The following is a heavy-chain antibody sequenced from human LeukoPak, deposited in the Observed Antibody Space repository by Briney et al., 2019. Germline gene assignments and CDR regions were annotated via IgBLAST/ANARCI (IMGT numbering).Heavy chain of an antibody. CDR3: TTVGYDFWSGYYLFDY. Sequence: PGGSLRLSCAASGFIFSNAWLSWVRQAPGKGLEWVGRMKSKTESGTTDYAAPVKGRFTISRDDSKNTLYLEMNSLKTEDTGVYYCTTVGYDFWSGYYLFDYWGQGTLVTVSS. CDR2: MKSKTESGTT. V-gene: IGHV3-15*01. D-gene: IGHD3-3*01. J-gene: IGHJ4*02. CDR1: GFIFSNAW.